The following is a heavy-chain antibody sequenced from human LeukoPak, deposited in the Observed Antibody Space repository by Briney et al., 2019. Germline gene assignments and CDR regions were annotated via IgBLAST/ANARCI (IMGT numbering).Heavy chain of an antibody. CDR2: TRNKANSYTT. D-gene: IGHD2-21*02. CDR1: GFTFSSYA. J-gene: IGHJ4*02. CDR3: AKDIPGGGDDY. Sequence: GGSLRLSCAASGFTFSSYAMHWVRQAPGKGLEWVGRTRNKANSYTTEYAASVKGRFTISRDNAKSSVYLQLNSLRADDTAIYYCAKDIPGGGDDYWGQGTLVTVSS. V-gene: IGHV3-72*01.